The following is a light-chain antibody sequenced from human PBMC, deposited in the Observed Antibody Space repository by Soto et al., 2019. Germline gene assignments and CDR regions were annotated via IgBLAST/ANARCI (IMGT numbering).Light chain of an antibody. CDR1: QSISSW. J-gene: IGKJ1*01. CDR3: QQYKTYWS. Sequence: DIQMTQSPSTLSASVGDRITITCRASQSISSWLAWYQQKPGKAPKVLIYKAYSLESGVPSRFSGSGSGTEFTLTISSLQPDDFATYYCQQYKTYWSFGQGTKVEIK. V-gene: IGKV1-5*03. CDR2: KAY.